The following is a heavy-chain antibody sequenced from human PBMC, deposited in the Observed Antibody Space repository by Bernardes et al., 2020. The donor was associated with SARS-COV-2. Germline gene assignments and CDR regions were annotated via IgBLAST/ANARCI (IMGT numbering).Heavy chain of an antibody. Sequence: ASVKVSCKASGYTFTSYGISWVRQAPGQGLEWMGWISAYNGNTNYAQKLQGRVTMTTDTSTSTAYIELRSLRSDDTAVYYCARDRGRKNDWYWVYWGQGTLVTVSS. CDR3: ARDRGRKNDWYWVY. CDR2: ISAYNGNT. D-gene: IGHD2-8*02. J-gene: IGHJ4*02. V-gene: IGHV1-18*01. CDR1: GYTFTSYG.